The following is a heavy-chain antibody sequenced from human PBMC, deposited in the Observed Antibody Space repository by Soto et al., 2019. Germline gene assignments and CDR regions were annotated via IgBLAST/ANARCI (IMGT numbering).Heavy chain of an antibody. Sequence: QVKLVQSGAEVKKPGASVKVSCKASGYTFTSYGISWVRQAPGQGLEWMGWISAYNGNTNYAQKLQGRFTMTTDTSTSTAYMELRSLRSDDTAVYYCASIPVRGSSGWAQGYWGQGTLVTVSS. D-gene: IGHD6-19*01. J-gene: IGHJ4*02. CDR3: ASIPVRGSSGWAQGY. V-gene: IGHV1-18*01. CDR1: GYTFTSYG. CDR2: ISAYNGNT.